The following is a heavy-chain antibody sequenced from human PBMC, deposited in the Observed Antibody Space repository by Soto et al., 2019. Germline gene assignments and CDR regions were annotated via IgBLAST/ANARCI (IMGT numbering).Heavy chain of an antibody. CDR1: GGSISSGGYY. D-gene: IGHD3-3*01. CDR2: IYYSGST. Sequence: PSETLSLTCTVSGGSISSGGYYWSWIRQHPGKGLEWIGYIYYSGSTYYNPSLKSRVTISKDTSKNQFSLKLSSVTAADTAVYYCARGPLNYDFYYFDYWGQGTLVTVSS. V-gene: IGHV4-31*03. CDR3: ARGPLNYDFYYFDY. J-gene: IGHJ4*02.